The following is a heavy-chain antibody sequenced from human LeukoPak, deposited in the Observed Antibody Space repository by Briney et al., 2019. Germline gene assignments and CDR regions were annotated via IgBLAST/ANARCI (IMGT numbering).Heavy chain of an antibody. Sequence: GGSLRLSCAPSGFTFSSYEMNWVRQAPGKGLEWISYITTSGTSTYYADSVKGRFTISRDNGKTALSLQMNSLRAEDTAVYYCVVHSATSCYWGQGTLVTVSS. J-gene: IGHJ4*02. CDR1: GFTFSSYE. CDR2: ITTSGTST. D-gene: IGHD1-26*01. CDR3: VVHSATSCY. V-gene: IGHV3-48*03.